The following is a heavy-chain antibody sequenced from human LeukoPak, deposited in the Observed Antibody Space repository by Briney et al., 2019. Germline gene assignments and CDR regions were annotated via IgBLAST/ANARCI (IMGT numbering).Heavy chain of an antibody. Sequence: PSETLSLTCTVSGGSISSYYWSWVRQPPGKGLEWIGYISYSGSTYYNPSLKSRVTISVDTSKNQFSLKLSSVTAADTAVYYCARDNGGSGATEDWFDPWGQGTLVTVSS. CDR3: ARDNGGSGATEDWFDP. D-gene: IGHD1-26*01. CDR2: ISYSGST. J-gene: IGHJ5*02. CDR1: GGSISSYY. V-gene: IGHV4-59*12.